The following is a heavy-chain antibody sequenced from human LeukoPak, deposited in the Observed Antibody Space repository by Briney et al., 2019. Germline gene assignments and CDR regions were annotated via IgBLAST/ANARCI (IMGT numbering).Heavy chain of an antibody. D-gene: IGHD2-21*01. CDR1: GGSISSYY. J-gene: IGHJ6*03. CDR2: IYYSGST. V-gene: IGHV4-59*08. Sequence: PSETLSLTCTVSGGSISSYYWSWIRQPPGKGLEWIGYIYYSGSTNYNPSLKSRVTISVDTSKNQFSLKLSSVTAADTAVYYCARHKGGAPYYYYMDVWGKGTTVTVSS. CDR3: ARHKGGAPYYYYMDV.